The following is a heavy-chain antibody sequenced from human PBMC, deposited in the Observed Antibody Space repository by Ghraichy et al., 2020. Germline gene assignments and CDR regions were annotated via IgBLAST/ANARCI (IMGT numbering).Heavy chain of an antibody. V-gene: IGHV4-34*01. J-gene: IGHJ4*02. CDR2: INHSGST. CDR1: GGSFSGYY. D-gene: IGHD6-13*01. CDR3: ARENGSGVAAAGPVDY. Sequence: SQTLSLTCAVYGGSFSGYYWSWIRQPPGKGLEWIGEINHSGSTNYNPSLKSRVTISVDTSKNQFSLKLSSVTAADTAVYYCARENGSGVAAAGPVDYWGQGTLVTVSS.